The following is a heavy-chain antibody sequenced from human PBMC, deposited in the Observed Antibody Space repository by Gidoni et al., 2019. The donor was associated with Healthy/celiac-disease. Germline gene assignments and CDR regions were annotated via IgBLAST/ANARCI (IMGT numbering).Heavy chain of an antibody. Sequence: EVQLVESGGGLVKPGGSLRLSCAASGFPFSSYTMNWVRQAPGKGLELVSSISSSSSYIYYADSVKGRFTISRDNAKNSLYLQMNSLRAEDTAVYYCARSQYPSYYYDSSGYYYFDYWGQGTLVTVSS. J-gene: IGHJ4*02. D-gene: IGHD3-22*01. CDR2: ISSSSSYI. CDR3: ARSQYPSYYYDSSGYYYFDY. V-gene: IGHV3-21*01. CDR1: GFPFSSYT.